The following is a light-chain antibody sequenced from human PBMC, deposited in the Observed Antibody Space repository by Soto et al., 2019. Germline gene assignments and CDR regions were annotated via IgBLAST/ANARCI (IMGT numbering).Light chain of an antibody. V-gene: IGKV1-5*01. CDR3: QQYNDYWT. J-gene: IGKJ1*01. CDR1: QSITTW. CDR2: DDS. Sequence: DIQMTQSPSTLSASVGDRVVITCRASQSITTWLAWYQQKPAKAPKLLIYDDSSLESGVPSRFSGSGSGTEFTLTISSLQPDDFATYYRQQYNDYWTFGQGTKVDIK.